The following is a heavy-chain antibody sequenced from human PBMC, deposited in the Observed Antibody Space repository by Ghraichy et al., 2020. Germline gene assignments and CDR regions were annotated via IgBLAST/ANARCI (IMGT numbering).Heavy chain of an antibody. CDR1: GGSISSGGYY. J-gene: IGHJ5*02. CDR3: ARVLVDVVVAATLGFDP. Sequence: SETLSLTCTVSGGSISSGGYYWSWIRQHPGKGLEWIGYIYYSGSTYYNPSLKSRVTISVDTSKNQFSLKLSSVTVADTAVYYCARVLVDVVVAATLGFDPWGQGTLVTVSS. V-gene: IGHV4-31*03. D-gene: IGHD2-15*01. CDR2: IYYSGST.